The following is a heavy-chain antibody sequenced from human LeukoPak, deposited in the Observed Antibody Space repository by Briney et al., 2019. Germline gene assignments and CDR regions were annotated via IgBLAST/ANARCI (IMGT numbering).Heavy chain of an antibody. Sequence: PGGSLRLSCAASGFTFSVSVMNWVRQAPGKGLEWVSGISSSGANTYYADSVKGRFTISRDNSNNTMYLLMNSLRAEDTAVYYCAKDIYGGNQGIFHIWGQGTMATVSS. V-gene: IGHV3-23*01. CDR1: GFTFSVSV. J-gene: IGHJ3*02. CDR3: AKDIYGGNQGIFHI. CDR2: ISSSGANT. D-gene: IGHD4/OR15-4a*01.